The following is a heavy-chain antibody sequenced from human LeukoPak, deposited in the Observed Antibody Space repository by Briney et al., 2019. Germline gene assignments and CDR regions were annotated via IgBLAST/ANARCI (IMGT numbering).Heavy chain of an antibody. D-gene: IGHD2-8*02. V-gene: IGHV1-8*01. CDR2: MSPNNGHT. Sequence: ASVKVSCKASGYTFTTSDINWVRQATGRGLEWLGWMSPNNGHTGYAQKFQGRVTLTRDTSINTAYMELSSLTSEDTAVYYCARNPYGTGHFEPWGQGSLVTVSS. CDR3: ARNPYGTGHFEP. CDR1: GYTFTTSD. J-gene: IGHJ5*02.